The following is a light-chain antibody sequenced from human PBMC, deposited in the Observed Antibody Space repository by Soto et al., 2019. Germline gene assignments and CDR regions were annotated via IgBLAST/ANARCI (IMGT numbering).Light chain of an antibody. CDR2: EVT. Sequence: QSALTQPPSASGSLGQSVTISCTGTSSDVGGYNYVSWHQQHPGKAPKVMIYEVTKRPPGVPDRFSGSKPGNTASLTVSGLQAEDEADYYCSSFAGGGNPVLLGGGTQLTVL. J-gene: IGLJ2*01. CDR1: SSDVGGYNY. CDR3: SSFAGGGNPVL. V-gene: IGLV2-8*01.